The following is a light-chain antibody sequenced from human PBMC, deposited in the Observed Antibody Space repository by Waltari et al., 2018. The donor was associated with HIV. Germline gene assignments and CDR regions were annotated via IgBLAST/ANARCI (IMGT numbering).Light chain of an antibody. CDR2: NVS. CDR1: SSDLGGYNH. V-gene: IGLV2-14*01. J-gene: IGLJ2*01. Sequence: SALTQSASLSGSPGQSITLSCPGPSSDLGGYNHVSWYQQHPGKAPKPVIYNVSNRPSGVSNRFSGSKSGNTASLTISGLQAEDEAEYYCSSYTSSNTVIFGGGTRVTVL. CDR3: SSYTSSNTVI.